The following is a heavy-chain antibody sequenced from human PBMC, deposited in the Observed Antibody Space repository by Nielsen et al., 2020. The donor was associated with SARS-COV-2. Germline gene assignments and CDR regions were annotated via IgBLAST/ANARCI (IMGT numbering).Heavy chain of an antibody. CDR3: ARSLAAPRSDYFDF. CDR1: GSSFTSYW. V-gene: IGHV5-51*01. Sequence: GGSLRLSCKGSGSSFTSYWIGWVRQMPGKGLEWMGIIYPGDSDTRYSPSFQGQVTNSADKSISTAYLQWSRPKASDTALYYCARSLAAPRSDYFDFWGQGTTVTVSS. J-gene: IGHJ4*03. D-gene: IGHD6-6*01. CDR2: IYPGDSDT.